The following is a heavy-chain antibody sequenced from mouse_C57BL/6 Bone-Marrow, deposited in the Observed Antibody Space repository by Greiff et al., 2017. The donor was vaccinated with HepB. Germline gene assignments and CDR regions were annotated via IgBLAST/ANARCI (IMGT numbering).Heavy chain of an antibody. V-gene: IGHV1-64*01. Sequence: VQLQQPGAELVRPGASVKLSCKASGYTFTSYWMHWVKQRPGQGLEWIGMIHPTGGITNYNEKFKSKATRTVDKSSSTAYMQLSSLTSEDSAVYYCAFYDGYRYYCAMDYWGQGTSVTVSS. CDR2: IHPTGGIT. CDR1: GYTFTSYW. J-gene: IGHJ4*01. D-gene: IGHD2-3*01. CDR3: AFYDGYRYYCAMDY.